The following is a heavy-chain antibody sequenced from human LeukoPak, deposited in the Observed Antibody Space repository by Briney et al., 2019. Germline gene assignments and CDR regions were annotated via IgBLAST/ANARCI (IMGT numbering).Heavy chain of an antibody. CDR2: IYYSGST. J-gene: IGHJ6*02. V-gene: IGHV4-39*07. Sequence: SETLSLTCTVSGGTISSSSYYWGWIRQPPGKGLEWIGSIYYSGSTYYNPSLKSRVTISVDTSKNQFSLKLSSVTAADTAVYYCATLPRCSSTSCPPYYYYGMDVWGQGTTVTVSS. CDR1: GGTISSSSYY. D-gene: IGHD2-2*01. CDR3: ATLPRCSSTSCPPYYYYGMDV.